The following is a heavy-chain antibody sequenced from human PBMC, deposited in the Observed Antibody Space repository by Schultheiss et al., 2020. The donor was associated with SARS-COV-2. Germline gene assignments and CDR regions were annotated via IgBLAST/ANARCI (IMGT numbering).Heavy chain of an antibody. CDR3: ARGPTSGAHYDY. J-gene: IGHJ4*02. CDR2: IYYSGST. D-gene: IGHD6-19*01. V-gene: IGHV4-59*12. Sequence: SETLSLTCTVSGGSISSYYWSWIRQPPGKGLEWIGYIYYSGSTYHNPSLKSRVTISVDTSKNQFSLKLSSVTAADTAVYYCARGPTSGAHYDYWGQGTLVTVSS. CDR1: GGSISSYY.